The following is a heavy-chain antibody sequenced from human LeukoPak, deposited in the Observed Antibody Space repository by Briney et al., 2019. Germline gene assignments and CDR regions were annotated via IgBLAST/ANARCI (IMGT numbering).Heavy chain of an antibody. V-gene: IGHV4-34*01. J-gene: IGHJ6*03. CDR2: INHSGST. D-gene: IGHD3-3*01. Sequence: SETLSLTCAVYGGSFSGYYWSWIRQPPGKGLEWIGEINHSGSTNYNPSLKSRVTISVDTSKNQFSLKLSSVTAADTAVYYCASILLPITIFGVVPSRDYYMDVWGKGTTVTVSS. CDR1: GGSFSGYY. CDR3: ASILLPITIFGVVPSRDYYMDV.